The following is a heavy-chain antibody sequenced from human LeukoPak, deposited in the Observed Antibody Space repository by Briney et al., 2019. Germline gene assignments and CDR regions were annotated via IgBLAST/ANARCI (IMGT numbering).Heavy chain of an antibody. J-gene: IGHJ6*03. CDR2: IYTSGST. Sequence: SETLSLTCTVSGGSISSYYWSWIRQPARKGLEWIGRIYTSGSTNYKPSLTRRVTMSVDTSKNQVSLKLSSVTAAETAVYYCAIDRLHQPLVFNVPAAIFSYYYMDVWGKGTTVSVSS. V-gene: IGHV4-4*07. CDR1: GGSISSYY. CDR3: AIDRLHQPLVFNVPAAIFSYYYMDV. D-gene: IGHD2-2*01.